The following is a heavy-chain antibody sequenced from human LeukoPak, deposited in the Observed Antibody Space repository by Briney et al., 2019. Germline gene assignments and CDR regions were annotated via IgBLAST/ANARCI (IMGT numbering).Heavy chain of an antibody. CDR3: ARVSSSWYRHFQH. D-gene: IGHD6-13*01. J-gene: IGHJ1*01. CDR1: GYTFTSYD. CDR2: MNPNSGNT. Sequence: RASVKVSCKASGYTFTSYDINWVRQATGQGLEWMGWMNPNSGNTVYAQKVQGRGTMTRNTSISTAYMELRSLRSEDTAVYYCARVSSSWYRHFQHWRQGPLVSVSS. V-gene: IGHV1-8*01.